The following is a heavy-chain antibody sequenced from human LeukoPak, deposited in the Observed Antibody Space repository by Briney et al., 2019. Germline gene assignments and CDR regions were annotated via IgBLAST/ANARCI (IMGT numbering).Heavy chain of an antibody. CDR2: ISYDGSNK. J-gene: IGHJ4*02. CDR3: ARGRDYYDSSGYFRY. D-gene: IGHD3-22*01. CDR1: GFTFSSYG. Sequence: PGGSLRLSCAASGFTFSSYGMHWVRQAPGKGLEWAAVISYDGSNKYYADSVKGRFTISRDNSKNTLYLQMNSLRAEDTAVYYCARGRDYYDSSGYFRYWGQGTLVTVSS. V-gene: IGHV3-30*03.